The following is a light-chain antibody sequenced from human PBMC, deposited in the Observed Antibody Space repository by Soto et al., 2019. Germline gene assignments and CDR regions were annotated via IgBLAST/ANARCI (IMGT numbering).Light chain of an antibody. CDR2: DVS. CDR3: SSYTSTSTLVI. J-gene: IGLJ2*01. V-gene: IGLV2-14*03. CDR1: SSDVGGYNY. Sequence: QSALTQPASVSGSPGQSITISCTGTSSDVGGYNYVAWYQHHPGKAPKVMIYDVSNRPSGVSNRFSGSKSGNTASLIISGLQAEDEADYYCSSYTSTSTLVIFGGGTKLTVL.